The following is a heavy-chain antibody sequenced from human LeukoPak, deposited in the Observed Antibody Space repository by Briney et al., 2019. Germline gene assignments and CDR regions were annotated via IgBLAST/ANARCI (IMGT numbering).Heavy chain of an antibody. CDR2: INPNSGGT. V-gene: IGHV1-2*02. CDR3: ARDRGSYCSSTSCLDTFDI. Sequence: ASVKVSCKASGGTFSSYAISWVRQAPGQGLEWMGWINPNSGGTNYAQKFQGRVTMTRDTSISTAYMELSRLISDDTAVYYCARDRGSYCSSTSCLDTFDIWGQGTMVTVSS. CDR1: GGTFSSYA. D-gene: IGHD2-2*01. J-gene: IGHJ3*02.